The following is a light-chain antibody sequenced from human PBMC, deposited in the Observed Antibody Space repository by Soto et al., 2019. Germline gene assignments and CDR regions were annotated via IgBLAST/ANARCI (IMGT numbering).Light chain of an antibody. CDR1: QSVSSSH. CDR2: GAS. J-gene: IGKJ5*01. V-gene: IGKV3-20*01. Sequence: ENVLTQSPGTLSLSPGERATLSCRASQSVSSSHLAWYQQKPGQAPRLLIYGASSRATGIPDRFSGSGSGTDFTLTISRLEPEDFAVYYCQQYGSSPLFGQGTRLEIK. CDR3: QQYGSSPL.